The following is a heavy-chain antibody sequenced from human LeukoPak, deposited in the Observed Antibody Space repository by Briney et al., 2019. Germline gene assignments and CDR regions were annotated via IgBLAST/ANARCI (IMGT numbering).Heavy chain of an antibody. CDR2: INPNSGGT. V-gene: IGHV1-2*02. D-gene: IGHD6-19*01. CDR3: ARARIAVAGTPWFDP. J-gene: IGHJ5*02. CDR1: GYTFTGYY. Sequence: ASVTVSFKASGYTFTGYYMHWVQQAPGQGLAWMGWINPNSGGTNYAQKFQGRVTMTRDTSISTAYMELSRLRSDDTAVYYCARARIAVAGTPWFDPWGQGTLVTVSS.